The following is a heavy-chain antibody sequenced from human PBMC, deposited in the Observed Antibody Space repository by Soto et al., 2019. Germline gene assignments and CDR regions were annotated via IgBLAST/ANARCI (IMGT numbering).Heavy chain of an antibody. CDR1: GYTFTSYG. J-gene: IGHJ6*02. Sequence: ASVKVSCKASGYTFTSYGISWVRQAPGQGLEWMGWISAYNGNTNYAQKLQGRVTMTTDTSTSTAYMELRSLRSDDTAVYYCARASRIPSLEQRVGCYYYYYGMDVWGQGTTVTVSS. CDR2: ISAYNGNT. V-gene: IGHV1-18*01. D-gene: IGHD6-19*01. CDR3: ARASRIPSLEQRVGCYYYYYGMDV.